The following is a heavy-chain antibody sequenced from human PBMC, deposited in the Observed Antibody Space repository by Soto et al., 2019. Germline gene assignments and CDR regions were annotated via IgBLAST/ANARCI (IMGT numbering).Heavy chain of an antibody. Sequence: GGSLRLSCADSGFTFSRYEMNWVRQAPGKGLEWVSYISSSSSTLYYADSVKGRFTISRDNAKNSLYLQMNSPRAEDTAVYYCARGGSGSYFWYFDLWGRGTLVTVSS. J-gene: IGHJ2*01. CDR2: ISSSSSTL. CDR3: ARGGSGSYFWYFDL. V-gene: IGHV3-48*03. D-gene: IGHD1-26*01. CDR1: GFTFSRYE.